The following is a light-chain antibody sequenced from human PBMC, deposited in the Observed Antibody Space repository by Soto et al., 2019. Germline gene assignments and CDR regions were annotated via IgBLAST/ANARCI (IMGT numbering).Light chain of an antibody. CDR2: EVS. CDR1: SSDVGCYNY. J-gene: IGLJ1*01. CDR3: SSYAGSNNLV. Sequence: QSVLTQPPSASGSPGQSVTISCTGTSSDVGCYNYVSWYQQHPGKAPKLMIYEVSKRPSGVPDRFSGSKSGNTASLTVSGLQAEDEADYYCSSYAGSNNLVFGTGTKLTVL. V-gene: IGLV2-8*01.